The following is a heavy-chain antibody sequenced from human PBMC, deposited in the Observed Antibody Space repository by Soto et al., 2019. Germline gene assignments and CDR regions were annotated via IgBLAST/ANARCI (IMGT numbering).Heavy chain of an antibody. V-gene: IGHV1-8*01. CDR2: MNPNSGNT. J-gene: IGHJ6*02. CDR3: ARAIAFRDVYNRRHNGMDL. CDR1: GYTFSSYY. Sequence: ASVKVSCKASGYTFSSYYINWVRQATGQGHEWMGWMNPNSGNTAYGQKFQGRVTMTRNTSTSTAYMELSSLRSEDTAVYYCARAIAFRDVYNRRHNGMDLWGQGTTLTVPS. D-gene: IGHD1-1*01.